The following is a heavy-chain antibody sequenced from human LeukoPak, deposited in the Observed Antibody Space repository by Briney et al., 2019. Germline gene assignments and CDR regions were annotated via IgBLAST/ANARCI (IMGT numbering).Heavy chain of an antibody. Sequence: PGGSLRLSCAASGFTFNSYAMSWVRQAPGKGLEWVSTIGTSAHSTYYSDSVKGRFTISRDNSKNTLYLQMNSLRADDTAVYYCAKPGGGNYFTYNYFHPWGQGTLVAVSS. J-gene: IGHJ5*02. D-gene: IGHD1-26*01. CDR3: AKPGGGNYFTYNYFHP. V-gene: IGHV3-23*01. CDR2: IGTSAHST. CDR1: GFTFNSYA.